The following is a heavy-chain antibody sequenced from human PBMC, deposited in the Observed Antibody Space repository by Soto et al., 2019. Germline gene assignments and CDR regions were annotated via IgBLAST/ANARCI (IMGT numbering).Heavy chain of an antibody. CDR3: VKGSLPGDYERNFDS. J-gene: IGHJ4*02. V-gene: IGHV3-30*18. CDR1: GFSFSDSN. CDR2: ISKEGTFK. Sequence: QVQLVESGGGVVQPGRSLRLSCAASGFSFSDSNMHWVRKAPGKGLQWVARISKEGTFKYYADSVKGRFTISRDNSENILYLQINSLSAEDTAVYFCVKGSLPGDYERNFDSWGQGILVTVSS. D-gene: IGHD4-17*01.